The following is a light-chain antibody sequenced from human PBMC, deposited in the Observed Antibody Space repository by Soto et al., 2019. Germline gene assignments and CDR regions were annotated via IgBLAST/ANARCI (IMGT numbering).Light chain of an antibody. V-gene: IGKV3-11*01. Sequence: EIVLTQSPATLSLSPGERATLSCRAGQSVTSYLAWYQQKPGQAPRLLIYDVFNRATGIPARFSGSGSGTDFTLTISSLEPEDFAVYYCQQRSNWPLTFGGGTKVEIK. CDR1: QSVTSY. J-gene: IGKJ4*01. CDR3: QQRSNWPLT. CDR2: DVF.